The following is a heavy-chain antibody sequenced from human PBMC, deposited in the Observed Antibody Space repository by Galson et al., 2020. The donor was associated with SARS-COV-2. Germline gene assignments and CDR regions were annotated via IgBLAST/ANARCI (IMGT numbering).Heavy chain of an antibody. CDR2: ISYDGSNK. Sequence: GGSLRLSCAASGFTFSSYAMHWVRQAPGKGLEWVAVISYDGSNKYYADSVKGRFTISRDNSKNTLYLQMNSLRAEDTAVYYCASLTILGRNWFDPWGQGTLVTVSS. J-gene: IGHJ5*02. CDR3: ASLTILGRNWFDP. V-gene: IGHV3-30*01. D-gene: IGHD3-3*01. CDR1: GFTFSSYA.